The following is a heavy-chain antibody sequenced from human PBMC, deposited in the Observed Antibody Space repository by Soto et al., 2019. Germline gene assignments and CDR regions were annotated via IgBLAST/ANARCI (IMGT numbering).Heavy chain of an antibody. CDR3: ARDAYDFCSGYPPRYYYYGMDV. CDR1: GFTFSSYW. Sequence: GGSLRLSCAASGFTFSSYWMSWVRQAPGKGLEWVANIKQDGSEKYYVDSVKGRFTISRDNAKNSLYLQMNSLRAEDTAVYYCARDAYDFCSGYPPRYYYYGMDVWGQGTTVTVS. D-gene: IGHD3-3*01. V-gene: IGHV3-7*01. J-gene: IGHJ6*02. CDR2: IKQDGSEK.